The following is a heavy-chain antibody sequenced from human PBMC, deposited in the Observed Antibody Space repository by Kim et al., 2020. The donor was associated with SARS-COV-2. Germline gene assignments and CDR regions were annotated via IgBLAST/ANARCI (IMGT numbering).Heavy chain of an antibody. V-gene: IGHV3-48*02. Sequence: DTVKGRFTNSRDNAKNTLYLQMNSLRDENTAVYYCARNGRGTRYYVDYWGQGTLVTVSS. J-gene: IGHJ4*02. D-gene: IGHD2-2*01. CDR3: ARNGRGTRYYVDY.